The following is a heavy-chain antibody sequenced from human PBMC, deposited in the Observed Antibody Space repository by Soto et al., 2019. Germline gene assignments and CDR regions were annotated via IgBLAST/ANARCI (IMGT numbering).Heavy chain of an antibody. CDR1: GYTFTSHD. V-gene: IGHV1-8*01. Sequence: QVQLVQSGTEVKTPGASVKVSCKASGYTFTSHDINWVRQATGQGLEWMGWLNPYNGKTAYAQRFQGRVTMTWNATTGTVYRELSSLRSEDTAMYYCARVRSIAALRSFDSGGQGTLVTVS. J-gene: IGHJ4*02. D-gene: IGHD6-6*01. CDR3: ARVRSIAALRSFDS. CDR2: LNPYNGKT.